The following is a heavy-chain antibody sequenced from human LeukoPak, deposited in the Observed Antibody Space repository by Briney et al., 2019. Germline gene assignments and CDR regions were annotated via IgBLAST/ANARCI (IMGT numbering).Heavy chain of an antibody. CDR2: INPNSGGA. J-gene: IGHJ4*02. CDR1: GYSFTAYY. CDR3: ARGSQNYVLGLGF. D-gene: IGHD3-16*01. V-gene: IGHV1-2*02. Sequence: GASVKVSCKTSGYSFTAYYMHWVRQAPGQGFESLGWINPNSGGAKYAQKFQGRVTMTRDTSISTAYMELSRLKSDDTAVYYCARGSQNYVLGLGFWGQGTLVTVSS.